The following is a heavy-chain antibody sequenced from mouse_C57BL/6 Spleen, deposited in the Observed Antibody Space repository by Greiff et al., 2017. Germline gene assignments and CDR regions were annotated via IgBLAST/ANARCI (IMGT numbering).Heavy chain of an antibody. CDR2: IDPEDGDT. Sequence: VQLKQSGAELVRPGASVKLSCTASGFNIKDYYMHWVKQRPEQGLEWIGRIDPEDGDTEYAPKFQGKDTMTADTSSNTAYLQLSSLTSEDTAVYYCTTHPYDWVDYWGKGTTLTVSS. CDR1: GFNIKDYY. J-gene: IGHJ2*01. CDR3: TTHPYDWVDY. D-gene: IGHD2-12*01. V-gene: IGHV14-1*01.